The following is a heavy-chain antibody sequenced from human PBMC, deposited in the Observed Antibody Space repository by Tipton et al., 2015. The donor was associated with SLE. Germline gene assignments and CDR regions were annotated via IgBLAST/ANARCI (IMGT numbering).Heavy chain of an antibody. J-gene: IGHJ4*02. D-gene: IGHD6-19*01. Sequence: LSLTCAASAFTFSSYDMHWVRQAPGKGLEWVAFIRFDGTNKYYADSAKGRFIISRDNSKNMMYLQMNSLKSDDTALYHCTRGGAVAGSKGWDYWGQGTLVTVSS. V-gene: IGHV3-30*02. CDR2: IRFDGTNK. CDR1: AFTFSSYD. CDR3: TRGGAVAGSKGWDY.